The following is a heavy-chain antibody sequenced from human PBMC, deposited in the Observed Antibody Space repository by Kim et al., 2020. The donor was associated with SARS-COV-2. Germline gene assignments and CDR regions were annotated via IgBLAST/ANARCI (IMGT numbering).Heavy chain of an antibody. CDR2: IYYSGST. J-gene: IGHJ3*02. CDR3: ARGTGITIFGVVIIQAAFDI. Sequence: SETLSLTCTVSGGSISSYYWSWIRQPPGKGLEWIGYIYYSGSTNYNPSLKSRVTISVDTSKNQFSLKLSSVTAADTAVYYCARGTGITIFGVVIIQAAFDIWGQGTMVTVSS. D-gene: IGHD3-3*01. V-gene: IGHV4-59*01. CDR1: GGSISSYY.